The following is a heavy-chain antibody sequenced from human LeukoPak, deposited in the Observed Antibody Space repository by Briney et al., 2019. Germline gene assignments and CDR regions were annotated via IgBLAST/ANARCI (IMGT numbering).Heavy chain of an antibody. D-gene: IGHD3-9*01. CDR1: GFTFSNYG. Sequence: GGSLRLSCEASGFTFSNYGIHWVRQTPGKGLEWVAAISSDGVEKHYADSVKGRFTISRDNSKSTLYLQMNSLRAEGTALYYCAREGHYDILTGYSPLEYYFYYMDVWGKGTTVTVSS. J-gene: IGHJ6*03. V-gene: IGHV3-30*04. CDR3: AREGHYDILTGYSPLEYYFYYMDV. CDR2: ISSDGVEK.